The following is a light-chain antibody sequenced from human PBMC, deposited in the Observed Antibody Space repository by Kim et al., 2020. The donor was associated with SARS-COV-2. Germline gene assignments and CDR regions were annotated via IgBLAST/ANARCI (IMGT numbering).Light chain of an antibody. Sequence: ELTQPPSASGTPGQRVTISCSGSSSNIGSNTVNWYQQLPGTAPKLLIYSNNQRHSGVPDRFSGSKSGTSASLAISGLQSEDEADYYCAAWDDSLNGQVFGGGTQRTVL. V-gene: IGLV1-44*01. J-gene: IGLJ7*01. CDR3: AAWDDSLNGQV. CDR2: SNN. CDR1: SSNIGSNT.